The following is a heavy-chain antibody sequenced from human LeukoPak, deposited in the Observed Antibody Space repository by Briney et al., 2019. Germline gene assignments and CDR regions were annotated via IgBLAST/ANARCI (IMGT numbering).Heavy chain of an antibody. D-gene: IGHD6-13*01. CDR3: ATQQLAHNFDY. CDR1: GGTFSSYA. Sequence: SVKVSCKASGGTFSSYAISWVRQAPGQGLEWMGGIIPILGTANYAQKFQGRVTITADESTSTAYMELSSLRSEDTAVYYCATQQLAHNFDYWGQGTLVTVSS. J-gene: IGHJ4*02. CDR2: IIPILGTA. V-gene: IGHV1-69*13.